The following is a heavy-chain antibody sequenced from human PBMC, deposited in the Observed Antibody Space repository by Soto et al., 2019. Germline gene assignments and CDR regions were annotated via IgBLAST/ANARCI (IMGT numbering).Heavy chain of an antibody. CDR2: INPSGGST. Sequence: ASVKVSCKASGYTFTSYYMHWVRQAPGQGLEWMGIINPSGGSTSYAQKFQGRVTMTRDTSTSTVYMELSSLRSEDTAVYYCARVGAEIAAANDAFDSWGQGTMVTVSS. D-gene: IGHD6-13*01. J-gene: IGHJ3*02. V-gene: IGHV1-46*03. CDR3: ARVGAEIAAANDAFDS. CDR1: GYTFTSYY.